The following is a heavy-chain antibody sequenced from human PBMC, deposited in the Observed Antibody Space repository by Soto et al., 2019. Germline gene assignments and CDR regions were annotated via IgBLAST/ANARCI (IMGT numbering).Heavy chain of an antibody. Sequence: ASVKVSCKASGYTFTGYYMHWVRQAPGQGLEWMGWINPNSGNTGYAQKFQGRVTMTRNTSISTAYMELSSLRSEDTAVYYCARGWGDILTGYTDAFDIWGQGTMVTVSS. J-gene: IGHJ3*02. D-gene: IGHD3-9*01. CDR1: GYTFTGYY. CDR3: ARGWGDILTGYTDAFDI. V-gene: IGHV1-8*02. CDR2: INPNSGNT.